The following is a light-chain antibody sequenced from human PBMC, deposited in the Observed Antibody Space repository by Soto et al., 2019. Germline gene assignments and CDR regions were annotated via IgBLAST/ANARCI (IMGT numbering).Light chain of an antibody. V-gene: IGKV3-20*01. CDR2: GAS. Sequence: EIVLTQSPGTLSLSPGERSTLSCRASQSVSSSYLAWYQQKPGQAPRLLIYGASIRATGIPARFSGSGSGTAFTLTISSLQSEDFALYYCQQCDNWPLITFGQGTRLEIK. J-gene: IGKJ5*01. CDR1: QSVSSSY. CDR3: QQCDNWPLIT.